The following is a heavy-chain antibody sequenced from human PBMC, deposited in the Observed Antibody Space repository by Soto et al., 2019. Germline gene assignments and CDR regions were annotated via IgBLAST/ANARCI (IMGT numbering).Heavy chain of an antibody. CDR1: GGSIATSPYF. CDR2: IDYRGTI. Sequence: PSETLSLTSTVSGGSIATSPYFWAWIRRPPGKGLEWIGSIDYRGTIYNNPSLKSRVTISVDTSKNHFSLKLDSVTAADTALYYFSRRAPEGFDPWGQGTLVTVSS. J-gene: IGHJ5*02. CDR3: SRRAPEGFDP. V-gene: IGHV4-39*02.